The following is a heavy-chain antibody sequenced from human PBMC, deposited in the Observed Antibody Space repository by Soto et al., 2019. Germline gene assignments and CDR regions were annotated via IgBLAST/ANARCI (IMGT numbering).Heavy chain of an antibody. J-gene: IGHJ6*03. Sequence: ASVKVSCKASGYTFTSYYMHWVRQAPGQGLEWMGVINPSDGNTRYSQKFQGRVTITRDTSASTAYMELSSLRSEDTAVYYCARPYYDFWSGYSNYMDVWGKGTTVTVSS. CDR3: ARPYYDFWSGYSNYMDV. V-gene: IGHV1-46*01. CDR1: GYTFTSYY. D-gene: IGHD3-3*01. CDR2: INPSDGNT.